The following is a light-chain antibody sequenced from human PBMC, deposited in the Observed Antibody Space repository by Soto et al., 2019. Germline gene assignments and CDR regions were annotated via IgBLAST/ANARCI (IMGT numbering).Light chain of an antibody. Sequence: DIQMTQSPSTLSASVGDRVTITCRASQSISNWLAWYQQKPGKAPKLLIYKASSLESGVPSRFSCSGSGTEFTLTISSLQPDDFATYYCQHYNSYSITFGQGTRLEIK. CDR2: KAS. V-gene: IGKV1-5*03. CDR1: QSISNW. J-gene: IGKJ5*01. CDR3: QHYNSYSIT.